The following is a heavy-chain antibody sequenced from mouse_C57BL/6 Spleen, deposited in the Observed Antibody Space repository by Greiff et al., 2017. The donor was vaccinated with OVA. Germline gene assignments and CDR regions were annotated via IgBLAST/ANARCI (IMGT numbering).Heavy chain of an antibody. V-gene: IGHV1-54*01. J-gene: IGHJ2*01. CDR3: ARRGGIPDY. D-gene: IGHD2-14*01. CDR2: INPGSGGT. CDR1: GYAFTNYL. Sequence: VQLQQSGAELVRPGTSVKVSCKASGYAFTNYLIEWVKQRPGQGLEWIGVINPGSGGTNYNEKFKGKATLTADKSSSTAYMQLSSLTSEDSAVYFCARRGGIPDYWGQGTTLTVSS.